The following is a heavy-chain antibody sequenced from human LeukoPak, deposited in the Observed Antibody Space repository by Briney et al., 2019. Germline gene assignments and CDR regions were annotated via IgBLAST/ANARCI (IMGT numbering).Heavy chain of an antibody. Sequence: GGSLRLSCAASGFTVSSDYMSWVRQAPGKGLEWVSVIYSGGSTYYADSVKGRFTISRDNSKNTLYLQMNSLRAEDTAVYYCAREFGSPWGGAFDIWGQGTMVTVSS. V-gene: IGHV3-53*01. J-gene: IGHJ3*02. CDR2: IYSGGST. CDR3: AREFGSPWGGAFDI. CDR1: GFTVSSDY. D-gene: IGHD1-26*01.